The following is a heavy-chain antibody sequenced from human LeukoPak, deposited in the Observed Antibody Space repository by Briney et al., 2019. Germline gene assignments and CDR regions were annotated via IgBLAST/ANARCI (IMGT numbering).Heavy chain of an antibody. V-gene: IGHV3-23*01. J-gene: IGHJ4*02. CDR3: ARGGCSGGSCYFDY. D-gene: IGHD2-15*01. CDR1: AFTFNTYW. CDR2: ISDSGGRT. Sequence: GGSLRLSCAASAFTFNTYWMHWVRRAPTKGLEWVSGISDSGGRTYYADSVKGRFTISRDNSKNTLYLQMNSLRAGDTAVYYCARGGCSGGSCYFDYWGQGTLVTVSS.